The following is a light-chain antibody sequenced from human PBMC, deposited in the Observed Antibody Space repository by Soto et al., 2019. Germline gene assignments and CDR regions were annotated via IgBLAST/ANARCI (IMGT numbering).Light chain of an antibody. J-gene: IGLJ1*01. CDR3: SSYSTTSTLYV. CDR2: DVN. V-gene: IGLV2-14*01. Sequence: QSVLTQPASVSGFPGQSITISCTGTSRDVGGYNYVSWYQKHPGKAPKLKIYDVNKRPSGVSNRFSGSKSGNTASLTISGIQAEDEADYYCSSYSTTSTLYVFGTGTKVTVL. CDR1: SRDVGGYNY.